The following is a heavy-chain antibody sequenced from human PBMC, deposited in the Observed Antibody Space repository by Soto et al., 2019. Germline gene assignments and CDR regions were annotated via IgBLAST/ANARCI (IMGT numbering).Heavy chain of an antibody. CDR3: VRDGQYRTDGLDI. J-gene: IGHJ3*02. CDR1: GFTFSSHG. D-gene: IGHD5-12*01. Sequence: EAQLLESGGDLVQPGGSLRLSCAASGFTFSSHGMGWVRQAPGKGLEWISGLSRGGGSTYYADSVKGRFTISRDNSKNTLDLIMNSLRVEDTALYYCVRDGQYRTDGLDIWGQGTMVTVSS. V-gene: IGHV3-23*01. CDR2: LSRGGGST.